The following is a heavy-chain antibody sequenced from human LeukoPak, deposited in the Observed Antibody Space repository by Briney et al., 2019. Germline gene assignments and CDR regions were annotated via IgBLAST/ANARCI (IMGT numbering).Heavy chain of an antibody. Sequence: GGSLRLSCAASGFTFSTSDMSWVRQAPGKGLEWVSSISTTVGNTYYADSVKGRFTISRDNSNHTLYLQMNSLTAEDTAVYYCTKRAEFGGFDPWGQGTLVTVSS. CDR1: GFTFSTSD. J-gene: IGHJ5*02. CDR3: TKRAEFGGFDP. CDR2: ISTTVGNT. V-gene: IGHV3-23*01. D-gene: IGHD3-10*01.